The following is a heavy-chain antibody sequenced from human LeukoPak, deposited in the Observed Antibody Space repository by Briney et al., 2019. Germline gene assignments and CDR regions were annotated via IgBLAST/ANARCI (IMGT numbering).Heavy chain of an antibody. J-gene: IGHJ6*03. CDR3: ARYVSNRYYYYYMDV. V-gene: IGHV3-30*02. D-gene: IGHD1-14*01. Sequence: GGSLRLSCGGSGFSFSSYGMHWVRQAPGKGLEWMAYIRTDGSNKYYADSVKGRFTISRDNAKNSLYLQMNSLRAEDTAVYYCARYVSNRYYYYYMDVWGKGTTVTVSS. CDR2: IRTDGSNK. CDR1: GFSFSSYG.